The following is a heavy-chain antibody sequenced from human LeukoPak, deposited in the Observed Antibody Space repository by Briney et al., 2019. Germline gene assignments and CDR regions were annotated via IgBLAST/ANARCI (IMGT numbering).Heavy chain of an antibody. D-gene: IGHD5-18*01. CDR2: ISGRGDST. J-gene: IGHJ4*02. V-gene: IGHV3-23*01. Sequence: GGSLRLSCAASGFTFSSYAMNWDRQAPGKGLVWVITISGRGDSTNYADSVKGRFNISRDNSENTLYLQMNSQRAEGTAVYYCAKKRGYNYGDFDYWGQGTLVTVSS. CDR1: GFTFSSYA. CDR3: AKKRGYNYGDFDY.